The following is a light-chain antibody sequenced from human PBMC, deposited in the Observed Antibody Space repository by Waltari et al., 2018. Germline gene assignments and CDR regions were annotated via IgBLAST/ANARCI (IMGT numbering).Light chain of an antibody. Sequence: EIVLPQSPATLSVSPGEGATLSCRASQSVANRLAWYQQKPGQSPRLLIYGVSTRATGIPARFSGSGAGTDFTLTISSLQSEDFAVYSCQQYNDWPLTFGGGTKVEI. CDR3: QQYNDWPLT. CDR1: QSVANR. V-gene: IGKV3-15*01. CDR2: GVS. J-gene: IGKJ4*01.